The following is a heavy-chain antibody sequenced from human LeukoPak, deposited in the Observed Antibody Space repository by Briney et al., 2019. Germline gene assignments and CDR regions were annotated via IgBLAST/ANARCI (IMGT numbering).Heavy chain of an antibody. Sequence: PSLALSLTCTVSGGSISSDTYYWSWIRQPAGKGLEWIGRIYTSGSINYNPSLKSRVTISVDTSKNQFSLKLSSVTAADTAVYYCARDNGGRYSYRDWFDPWGQGTLVTVSS. V-gene: IGHV4-61*02. CDR1: GGSISSDTYY. CDR3: ARDNGGRYSYRDWFDP. D-gene: IGHD5-18*01. J-gene: IGHJ5*02. CDR2: IYTSGSI.